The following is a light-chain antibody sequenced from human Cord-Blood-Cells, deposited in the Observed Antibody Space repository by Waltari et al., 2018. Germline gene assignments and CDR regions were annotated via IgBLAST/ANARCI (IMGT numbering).Light chain of an antibody. J-gene: IGLJ1*01. CDR3: AAWDDSLNGYV. V-gene: IGLV1-44*01. Sequence: QSVLTQPPSASGTPGQRVTISCSGSSSNIGSNTVNWYQQLPGPAPKLLIYSNTQRPSGVPDRFSGSKSGTSASLAISGLQSEDEADYYCAAWDDSLNGYVFGTGTKVTVL. CDR2: SNT. CDR1: SSNIGSNT.